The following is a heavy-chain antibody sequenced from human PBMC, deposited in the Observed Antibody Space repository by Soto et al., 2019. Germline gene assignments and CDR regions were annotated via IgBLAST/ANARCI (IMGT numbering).Heavy chain of an antibody. V-gene: IGHV4-30-2*01. J-gene: IGHJ5*02. CDR1: GGSISSGGYS. CDR2: IYHSGST. CDR3: ASTPPP. Sequence: QLQLQESGSGLVKPSQTLSLTCAVSGGSISSGGYSWSWIRQPPGKGLEWSGYIYHSGSTYYNPSLNRRFTLSVDRSQTQFSLKLSSVTAADTALYYCASTPPPWGQGTLVTVSS.